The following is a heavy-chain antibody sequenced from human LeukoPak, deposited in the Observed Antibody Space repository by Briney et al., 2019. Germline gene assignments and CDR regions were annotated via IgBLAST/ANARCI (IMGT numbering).Heavy chain of an antibody. CDR3: ASSGDYDFYGMDV. CDR2: INHSGST. Sequence: SETLSLTCAVYGGSFSGYYWSWIRQPPGKGLEWIGEINHSGSTNYNPSLKSRVTISVDTSKNQFSPKLSSVTAADTAVYYCASSGDYDFYGMDVWGQGTTVTVSS. D-gene: IGHD3-3*01. J-gene: IGHJ6*02. V-gene: IGHV4-34*01. CDR1: GGSFSGYY.